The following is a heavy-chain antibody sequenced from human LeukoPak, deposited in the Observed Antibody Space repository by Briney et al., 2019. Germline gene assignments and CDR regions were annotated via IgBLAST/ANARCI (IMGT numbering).Heavy chain of an antibody. J-gene: IGHJ6*02. V-gene: IGHV1-69*04. Sequence: SVKVSFKASGGTFSSYAISWVRQAPGQGLEWMGRIIPILGIANYAQKFQGRVTITADKSTSTAYMELSSLRSEDTAVYYCASRLREDYYYYYGMDVWGQGTRSPSP. CDR3: ASRLREDYYYYYGMDV. CDR1: GGTFSSYA. CDR2: IIPILGIA.